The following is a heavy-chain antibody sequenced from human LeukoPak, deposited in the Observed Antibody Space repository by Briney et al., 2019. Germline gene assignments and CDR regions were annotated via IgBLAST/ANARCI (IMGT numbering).Heavy chain of an antibody. J-gene: IGHJ4*02. CDR2: ISGSGGST. CDR1: GFTFSSYA. CDR3: AKDLKSLYDYGSGSSDY. D-gene: IGHD3-10*01. Sequence: PGGSLRLSCAASGFTFSSYAMSWVRQAPGKGLEWVSAISGSGGSTYYADSVMGRFTISRDNSKNTLFLLMNSLRAEDTAVYYCAKDLKSLYDYGSGSSDYWGQGTLITVSS. V-gene: IGHV3-23*01.